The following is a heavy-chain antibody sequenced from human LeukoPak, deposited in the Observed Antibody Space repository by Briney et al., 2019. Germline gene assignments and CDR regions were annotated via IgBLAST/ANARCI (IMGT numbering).Heavy chain of an antibody. J-gene: IGHJ3*02. D-gene: IGHD3-9*01. Sequence: TTSETLSLTCTVSGGSISSGSYYWSWIRQPAGKGLEWIGRIYTSGSTNYNPSLKSRVTISVDTSKNQFSLKLSSVTAADTAVYYCARFVDYFDFDVFDIWGQGTMVTVSS. CDR3: ARFVDYFDFDVFDI. CDR1: GGSISSGSYY. V-gene: IGHV4-61*02. CDR2: IYTSGST.